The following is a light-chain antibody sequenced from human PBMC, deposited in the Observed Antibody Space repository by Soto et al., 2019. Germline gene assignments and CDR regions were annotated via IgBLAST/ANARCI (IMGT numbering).Light chain of an antibody. CDR2: QVS. CDR3: MQGTHWPYT. Sequence: DVVMTQSPLSLPVTLGQPASISCRSSQGLLHSNGDTFLSWFQQRPGQSPRRLIYQVSNRDSGVPDRFSGSESGTDFTLTISRVEAEDVGIYYCMQGTHWPYTFGQGTKREI. CDR1: QGLLHSNGDTF. J-gene: IGKJ2*01. V-gene: IGKV2-30*02.